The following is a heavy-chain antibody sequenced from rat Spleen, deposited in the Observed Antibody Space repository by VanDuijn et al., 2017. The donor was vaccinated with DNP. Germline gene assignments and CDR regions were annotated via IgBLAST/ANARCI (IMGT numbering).Heavy chain of an antibody. V-gene: IGHV5-7*01. CDR2: IRYDGSST. CDR3: AKAGGYSPWYFDY. J-gene: IGHJ2*01. Sequence: EVQLVESGGGLVQPGGSLKLSCAASGFTFSDYNMAWVRQAPKKGVAWVATIRYDGSSTYYRDSVKGRFTISRDNAKSTLYLQMDSLRSEETATYYCAKAGGYSPWYFDYWGQGVMVTVSS. D-gene: IGHD1-11*01. CDR1: GFTFSDYN.